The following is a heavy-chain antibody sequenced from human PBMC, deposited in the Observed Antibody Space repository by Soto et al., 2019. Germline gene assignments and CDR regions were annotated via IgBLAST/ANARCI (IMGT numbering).Heavy chain of an antibody. Sequence: QVQLVQSGPEVKRPGASVKVSCQASGYTFMTDGVSWVRQAPGQGLEWIGFISAYNYFTAYATNFRGRLTVTTDTSXXXXXXXXXXXXXXXXXXXXXXXXXXAWCDDYTCESHFASGGQGTLVTVSS. J-gene: IGHJ4*02. CDR1: GYTFMTDG. CDR2: ISAYNYFT. V-gene: IGHV1-18*01. D-gene: IGHD4-4*01. CDR3: XXXXXAWCDDYTCESHFAS.